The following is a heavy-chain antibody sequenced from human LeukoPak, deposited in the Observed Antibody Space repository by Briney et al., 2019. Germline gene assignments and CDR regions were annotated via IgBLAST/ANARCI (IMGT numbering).Heavy chain of an antibody. CDR2: IYYSGST. V-gene: IGHV4-39*01. D-gene: IGHD3-22*01. CDR1: GGSISSSSYY. CDR3: ARLGYYDSSGYTEY. Sequence: PSGTLSLTCTVSGGSISSSSYYWGWIRQPPGKGLEWIGSIYYSGSTYYNPSLKSRVTISVDTSKNQFSLKLSSVTAADTAVYYCARLGYYDSSGYTEYWGQGTLVTVSS. J-gene: IGHJ4*02.